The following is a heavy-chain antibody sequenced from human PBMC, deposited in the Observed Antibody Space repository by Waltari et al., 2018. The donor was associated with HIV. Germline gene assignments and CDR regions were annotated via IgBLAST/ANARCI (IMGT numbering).Heavy chain of an antibody. CDR1: GGSFSGYY. CDR3: ARDTTMIVVVIREGYFDY. CDR2: INHSGST. J-gene: IGHJ4*02. Sequence: QVQLQQWGAGLLKPSETLSLTCAVYGGSFSGYYWSWIRQPPGQGLEWLGEINHSGSTNYNPSLKSRVTISVDTSKNQFSLKLSSGTAADTAVYYCARDTTMIVVVIREGYFDYWGQGTLVTVSS. D-gene: IGHD3-22*01. V-gene: IGHV4-34*01.